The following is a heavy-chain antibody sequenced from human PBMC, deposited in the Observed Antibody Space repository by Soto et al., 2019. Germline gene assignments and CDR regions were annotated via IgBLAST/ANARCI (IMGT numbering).Heavy chain of an antibody. Sequence: EVQLVESGGGLVQPGGSLRLSCAASGFTVSSNYMSWVRQAPGKGLEWVSVIYSGGSTYYADSVKGRFTISRHNSKNTLYLQMNSLRAEDTAVYYCATNLLHDSSGYYVFDYWGQGTLVTVSS. V-gene: IGHV3-53*04. CDR3: ATNLLHDSSGYYVFDY. D-gene: IGHD3-22*01. J-gene: IGHJ4*02. CDR2: IYSGGST. CDR1: GFTVSSNY.